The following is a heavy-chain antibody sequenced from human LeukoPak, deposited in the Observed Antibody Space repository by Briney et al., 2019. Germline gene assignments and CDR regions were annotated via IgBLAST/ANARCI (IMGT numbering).Heavy chain of an antibody. V-gene: IGHV3-30*18. Sequence: GGSLRLSCAASGFTFSSYGMHWVRQAPGKGLEWVAVISYDGSNKYYADSVKGRFTISRDNSKNTLYLQMNSLRAEDTAVYYCAKDLYSGYDFGVRGGFDYWGQGTLVTVSS. CDR1: GFTFSSYG. CDR3: AKDLYSGYDFGVRGGFDY. D-gene: IGHD5-12*01. CDR2: ISYDGSNK. J-gene: IGHJ4*02.